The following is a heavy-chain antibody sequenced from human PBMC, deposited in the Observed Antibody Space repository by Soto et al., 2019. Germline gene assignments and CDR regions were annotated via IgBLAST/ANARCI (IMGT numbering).Heavy chain of an antibody. V-gene: IGHV4-61*01. CDR3: ARVPVAAAGRYLIGIDY. CDR1: GGSVSSGSYY. Sequence: QVQLQESGPGLVKPSETLSLTCTVSGGSVSSGSYYWSWIRQPPGKGLEWIGYIYYSGSTNYNPXLKSRVTISVXXSXNXXALKLSSVTAADTAVYYCARVPVAAAGRYLIGIDYWGQGTLVTVSS. D-gene: IGHD6-13*01. J-gene: IGHJ4*02. CDR2: IYYSGST.